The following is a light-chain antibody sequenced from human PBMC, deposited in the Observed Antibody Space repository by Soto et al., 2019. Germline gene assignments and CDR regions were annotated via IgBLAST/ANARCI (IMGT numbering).Light chain of an antibody. Sequence: DIQMTQSPSTLSGSVGDRVTITCRASQTISSWLAWYQQKPGKAPKLLIYKASTLKSGVPSRFSGSGSGTEFTLITSSLQPDDFATYYCQQYNSYSEAFGQGTKVELK. J-gene: IGKJ1*01. CDR3: QQYNSYSEA. CDR1: QTISSW. V-gene: IGKV1-5*03. CDR2: KAS.